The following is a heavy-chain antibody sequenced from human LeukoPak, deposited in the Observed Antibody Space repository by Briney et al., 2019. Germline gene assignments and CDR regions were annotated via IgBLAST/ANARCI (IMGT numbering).Heavy chain of an antibody. CDR2: IKQDGSEK. CDR1: GFTFSSYW. V-gene: IGHV3-7*03. J-gene: IGHJ4*02. Sequence: GGSLRLSCAASGFTFSSYWMSWVRQAPGKGLEWVANIKQDGSEKYYVDPVKGRFTISRDNAKNSLYLQMNSLRAEDTAVYYCARDGGYVNFDYWGQGTLVTVSS. D-gene: IGHD5-12*01. CDR3: ARDGGYVNFDY.